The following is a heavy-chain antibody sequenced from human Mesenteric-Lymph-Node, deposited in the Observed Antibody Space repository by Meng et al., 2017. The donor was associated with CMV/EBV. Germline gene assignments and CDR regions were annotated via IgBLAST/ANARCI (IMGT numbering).Heavy chain of an antibody. J-gene: IGHJ4*02. V-gene: IGHV3-20*04. Sequence: GESLKISCAASGFTFDDYGMSWVRQAPGKGLEWVCGVNWNGGNTPCGDSVKGRFSISRDNAKNSVYLQMDSLRGEDTALYFCARDSGVKFAYFDYWGQGSLVTVSS. CDR1: GFTFDDYG. CDR3: ARDSGVKFAYFDY. CDR2: VNWNGGNT. D-gene: IGHD1-26*01.